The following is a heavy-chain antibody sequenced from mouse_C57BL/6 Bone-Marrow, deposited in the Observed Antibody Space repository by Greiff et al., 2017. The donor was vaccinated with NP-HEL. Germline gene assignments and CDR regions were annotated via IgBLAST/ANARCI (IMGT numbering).Heavy chain of an antibody. J-gene: IGHJ3*01. CDR3: ARLDDGYYAFAY. D-gene: IGHD2-3*01. V-gene: IGHV5-15*01. CDR2: LSNLAYSI. CDR1: GFTFSDYG. Sequence: EVMLVESGGGLVQPGGSLKLSCAASGFTFSDYGMAWVRQAPRKGPEWVAFLSNLAYSIYYADPVTGRFTISRENAKNTLYLEMSSLRSEDTAMYYCARLDDGYYAFAYWGQGTLVTVSA.